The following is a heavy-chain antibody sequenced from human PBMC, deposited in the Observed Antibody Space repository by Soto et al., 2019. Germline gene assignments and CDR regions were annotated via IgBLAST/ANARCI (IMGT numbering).Heavy chain of an antibody. CDR2: IYPGDSDT. J-gene: IGHJ6*03. V-gene: IGHV5-51*01. CDR3: ARQEWEILYGDYSTAYYYYYMDV. CDR1: GYSFTSYW. Sequence: GESLKISCKGSGYSFTSYWIGWVRQMPGKGLEWMGIIYPGDSDTRYSPSFQGQVTISADKSISTAYLQWSSLKASDTAMYYCARQEWEILYGDYSTAYYYYYMDVWGKGTTVTVSS. D-gene: IGHD4-17*01.